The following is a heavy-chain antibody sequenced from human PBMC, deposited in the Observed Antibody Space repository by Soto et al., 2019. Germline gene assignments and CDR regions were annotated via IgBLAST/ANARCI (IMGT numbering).Heavy chain of an antibody. J-gene: IGHJ5*02. V-gene: IGHV3-23*01. Sequence: GSLRLSCAASGFTFSSYAMSWVRQAPGKGLEWVSAISGSGGSTYYADSVKGRFTISRDNSKNTLYLQMNSLSAEDTAVYYCASDSSSWYRTLEPGFDPWGQGTLVTVSS. CDR1: GFTFSSYA. CDR2: ISGSGGST. D-gene: IGHD6-13*01. CDR3: ASDSSSWYRTLEPGFDP.